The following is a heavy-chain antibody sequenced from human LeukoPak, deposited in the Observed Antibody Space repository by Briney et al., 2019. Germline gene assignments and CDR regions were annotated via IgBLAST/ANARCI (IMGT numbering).Heavy chain of an antibody. CDR1: GYTFTGYY. CDR2: INPNSGGT. CDR3: ARQPATVVTPMNWFDP. J-gene: IGHJ5*02. D-gene: IGHD4-23*01. Sequence: ASVKVSCKASGYTFTGYYMHWVRQAPGQGLEWMGWINPNSGGTNYAQKFQGRVTMTRDTSISTAYMELSRLRSDDTAVYYCARQPATVVTPMNWFDPWGQGTLVTVSS. V-gene: IGHV1-2*02.